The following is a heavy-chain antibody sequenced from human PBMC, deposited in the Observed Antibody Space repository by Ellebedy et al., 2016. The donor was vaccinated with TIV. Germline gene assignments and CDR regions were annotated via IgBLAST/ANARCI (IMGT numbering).Heavy chain of an antibody. CDR3: TRDPETYYYGSGRDY. D-gene: IGHD3-10*01. CDR1: GFTFGDYA. J-gene: IGHJ4*02. V-gene: IGHV3-49*03. CDR2: IRTRAYGGTT. Sequence: GGSLRLXXAASGFTFGDYAIHWFRQAPGKGLEWVGFIRTRAYGGTTQYAASVKGRFTISRDDSKNIAYLQMNSLQTEDTAVYYCTRDPETYYYGSGRDYWGQGTLVRASS.